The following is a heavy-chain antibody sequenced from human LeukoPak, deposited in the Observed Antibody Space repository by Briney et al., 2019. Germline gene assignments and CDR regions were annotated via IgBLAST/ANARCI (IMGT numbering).Heavy chain of an antibody. Sequence: SETLSLTCAVYGGSFSGYYWSWIRQPPGKGLEWIGEINHSGSTNYNPSLKSRVTISVDTSKNQFSLKLSSVTAADTAVYYCASTAIFGIIKTLGYWGQGTLVTVSS. V-gene: IGHV4-34*01. J-gene: IGHJ4*02. CDR2: INHSGST. CDR1: GGSFSGYY. D-gene: IGHD3-3*01. CDR3: ASTAIFGIIKTLGY.